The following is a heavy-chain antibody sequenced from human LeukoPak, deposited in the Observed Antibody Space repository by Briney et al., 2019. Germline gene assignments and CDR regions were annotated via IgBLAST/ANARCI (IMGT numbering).Heavy chain of an antibody. CDR3: AAILRYSYGSYQP. CDR2: IVVGSGNT. Sequence: SVKVSCKASGFTFTSSAMQWVRQARGQRLEWIGWIVVGSGNTNYAQKFQERVTITRDMSTSTAYMELSSLRSEDTAVYYCAAILRYSYGSYQPWGQGTLVTVSS. J-gene: IGHJ5*02. V-gene: IGHV1-58*02. CDR1: GFTFTSSA. D-gene: IGHD5-18*01.